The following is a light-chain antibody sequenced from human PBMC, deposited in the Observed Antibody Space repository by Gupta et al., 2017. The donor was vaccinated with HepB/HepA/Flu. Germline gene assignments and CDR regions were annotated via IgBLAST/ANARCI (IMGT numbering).Light chain of an antibody. Sequence: DMQMTQSPSSGSASVGDRVIITCQESQDITNYLHWYQLKPEKAPRLLVYDAFNLDSGVRSRFSGRYTGTDFTLTILRLQAEDFAPYYCHQFDGLPTFGQGTKVE. CDR2: DAF. J-gene: IGKJ2*01. V-gene: IGKV1-33*01. CDR3: HQFDGLPT. CDR1: QDITNY.